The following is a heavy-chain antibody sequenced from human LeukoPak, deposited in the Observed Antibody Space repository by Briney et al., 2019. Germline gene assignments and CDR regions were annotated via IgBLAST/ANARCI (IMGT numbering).Heavy chain of an antibody. CDR1: GGSISSGDYY. CDR2: IYYSGST. D-gene: IGHD2-15*01. J-gene: IGHJ2*01. Sequence: SRTLSLTCTVSGGSISSGDYYWSWIRQPPGKGLEWIGYIYYSGSTYYNPSLKSRVTISVDTSKNQFSLKLSSVTAADTAVYYCARGFVARRAYWYFDLWGRGTLVTVSS. CDR3: ARGFVARRAYWYFDL. V-gene: IGHV4-30-4*08.